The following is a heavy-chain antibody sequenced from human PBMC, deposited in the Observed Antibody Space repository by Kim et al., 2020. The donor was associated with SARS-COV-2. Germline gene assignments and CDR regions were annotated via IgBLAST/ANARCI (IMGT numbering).Heavy chain of an antibody. Sequence: SVKVSCKASGGTFSSYAISWVRPAPGQGLEWMGGIIPIFATANYAQKFQGRVTITADESTSTAYMELSSLRSEDTAVYYCAREDSDYYGSGSHDNWFDPWGQGTLVTVSS. J-gene: IGHJ5*02. CDR1: GGTFSSYA. V-gene: IGHV1-69*13. CDR3: AREDSDYYGSGSHDNWFDP. D-gene: IGHD3-10*01. CDR2: IIPIFATA.